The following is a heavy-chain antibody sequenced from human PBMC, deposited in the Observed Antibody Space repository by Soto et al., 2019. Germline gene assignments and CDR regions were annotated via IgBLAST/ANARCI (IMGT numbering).Heavy chain of an antibody. J-gene: IGHJ6*02. CDR2: ISYDGSNK. CDR1: GFTFSSYG. CDR3: AKGGGAPEQLVGGHYYGMDV. Sequence: GGSLRLSCAASGFTFSSYGMYWVRQAPGKGLEWVAVISYDGSNKYYADSVKGRFTISRDNSKNTLYLQMNSLRAEDTAVYYCAKGGGAPEQLVGGHYYGMDVWGQGTTVTVSS. V-gene: IGHV3-30*18. D-gene: IGHD6-6*01.